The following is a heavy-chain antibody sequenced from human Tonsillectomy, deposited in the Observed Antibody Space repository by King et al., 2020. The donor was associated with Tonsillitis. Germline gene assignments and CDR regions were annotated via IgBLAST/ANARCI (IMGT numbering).Heavy chain of an antibody. J-gene: IGHJ4*02. CDR1: GFTFSLYG. Sequence: VQLVESGGGLGKPGGSLRISCAASGFTFSLYGLNWVRQAPGKGLDWVSSLSSVGTYIYYADAGKGRFTIARHNAKNSPYLQMTSLRAEDTCVYYCAGGSSSGLRTIYFDHWGQGTLLTVSS. D-gene: IGHD1-26*01. CDR3: AGGSSSGLRTIYFDH. V-gene: IGHV3-21*01. CDR2: LSSVGTYI.